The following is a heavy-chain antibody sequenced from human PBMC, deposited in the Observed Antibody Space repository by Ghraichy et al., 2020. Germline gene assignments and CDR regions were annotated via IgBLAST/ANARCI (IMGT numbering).Heavy chain of an antibody. V-gene: IGHV3-48*01. D-gene: IGHD2-2*01. CDR2: ISSSSSTI. CDR3: ARDCSSTSCYAYYYYYYGMDV. J-gene: IGHJ6*02. Sequence: GGSLRLSCAASGFTFSSYSMNWVRQAPGKGLEWVSYISSSSSTIYYADSVKGRFTISRDNAKNSLYLQMNSLRAEDTAVYYCARDCSSTSCYAYYYYYYGMDVWGQGTTVTVSS. CDR1: GFTFSSYS.